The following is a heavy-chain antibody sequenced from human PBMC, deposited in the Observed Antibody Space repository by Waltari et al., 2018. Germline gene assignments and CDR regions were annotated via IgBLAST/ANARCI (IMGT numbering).Heavy chain of an antibody. CDR2: IIPIFGTA. D-gene: IGHD2-2*01. Sequence: QVQLVQSGAEVKKPGSSVKVSCKASGGTFSSYAISWVRQAPGQGLEWMGGIIPIFGTANYAQKFQGRVPITADESTSTAYMELSSLRSEDTAVYYCARAGGDCSSTSCYPSDWFDPWGQGTLVTVSS. V-gene: IGHV1-69*12. CDR1: GGTFSSYA. CDR3: ARAGGDCSSTSCYPSDWFDP. J-gene: IGHJ5*02.